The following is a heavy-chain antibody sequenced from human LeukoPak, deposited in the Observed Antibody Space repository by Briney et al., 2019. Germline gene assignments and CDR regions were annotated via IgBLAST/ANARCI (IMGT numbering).Heavy chain of an antibody. V-gene: IGHV3-11*03. CDR3: TRHPAEGDY. Sequence: PGGSLRLSCAASGFTFSDFYMSWIRQAPGKGLEPVSYISGDSSNTNYADSVKGRFTISRDNAKNSLYLQMISLRAEDTAVYYCTRHPAEGDYWGQGTLVTVSS. J-gene: IGHJ4*02. D-gene: IGHD2-15*01. CDR1: GFTFSDFY. CDR2: ISGDSSNT.